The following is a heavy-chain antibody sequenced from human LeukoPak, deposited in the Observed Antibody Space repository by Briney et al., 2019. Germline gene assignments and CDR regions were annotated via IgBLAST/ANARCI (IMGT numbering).Heavy chain of an antibody. Sequence: GGSLRLSCAASGFTFSNYWMNWVRQAPGKGLEWVANIKEDGSEIYYLDSVKGRFTISRDNAKNSLYLQMGSLRAEDTAIYYCAREGKYQDVWGQGTLVTVPS. D-gene: IGHD2-2*01. CDR3: AREGKYQDV. V-gene: IGHV3-7*04. J-gene: IGHJ4*02. CDR1: GFTFSNYW. CDR2: IKEDGSEI.